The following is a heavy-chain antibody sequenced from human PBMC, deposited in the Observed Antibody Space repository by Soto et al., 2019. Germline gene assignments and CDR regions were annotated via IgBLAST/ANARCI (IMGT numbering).Heavy chain of an antibody. V-gene: IGHV3-23*01. D-gene: IGHD6-19*01. CDR3: AKDYGSSRYFFDY. Sequence: GGSLRLSCAASGFTFINYAMTWVRQAPGEGLEWVSTISGNGANTHYADSVKGRFSISRDNSKNTLYIQMNSLRADDTAVYYCAKDYGSSRYFFDYWGQGALVTVSS. J-gene: IGHJ4*02. CDR1: GFTFINYA. CDR2: ISGNGANT.